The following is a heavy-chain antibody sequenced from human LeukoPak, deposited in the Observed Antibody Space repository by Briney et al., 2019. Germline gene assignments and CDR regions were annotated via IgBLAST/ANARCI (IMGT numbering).Heavy chain of an antibody. D-gene: IGHD5-12*01. Sequence: GASVKVSCKASGGTFSSYAISWVRQAHGQGLEWMGWISAYNGNTNYAQKLQGRVIMTTDTSTSTAYMELRSLRSDDTAVYYCARETSYSGYYEYYYYYYMDVWGKGTTVTVSS. J-gene: IGHJ6*03. CDR2: ISAYNGNT. V-gene: IGHV1-18*01. CDR3: ARETSYSGYYEYYYYYYMDV. CDR1: GGTFSSYA.